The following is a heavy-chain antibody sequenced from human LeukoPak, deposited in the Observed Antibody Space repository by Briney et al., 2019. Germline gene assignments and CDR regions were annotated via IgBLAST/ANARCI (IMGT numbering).Heavy chain of an antibody. CDR2: INHSGST. V-gene: IGHV4-34*01. Sequence: WIGEINHSGSTNYNPSLMSRVTISVDTSKNQFSLKLSSVTAADTDVYYCARDGPGSDSTLGQGTLVTVSS. CDR3: ARDGPGSDST. J-gene: IGHJ5*02. D-gene: IGHD3-22*01.